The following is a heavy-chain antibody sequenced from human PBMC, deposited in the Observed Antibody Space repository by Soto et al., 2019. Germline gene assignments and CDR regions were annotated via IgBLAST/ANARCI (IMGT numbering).Heavy chain of an antibody. D-gene: IGHD4-17*01. J-gene: IGHJ3*02. Sequence: QVQLVQSGAEVKKPGASVKVSCKASGYTFTSYYMHWVRQAPGQGLEWMGIINPSGGSTSYAQKFQGRVTMTRDTSTSTVYMELSSLRSEDTAVYYCARAHDYGDSPMLLPHGPRNAFDIWGQGTMVTVSS. V-gene: IGHV1-46*03. CDR3: ARAHDYGDSPMLLPHGPRNAFDI. CDR1: GYTFTSYY. CDR2: INPSGGST.